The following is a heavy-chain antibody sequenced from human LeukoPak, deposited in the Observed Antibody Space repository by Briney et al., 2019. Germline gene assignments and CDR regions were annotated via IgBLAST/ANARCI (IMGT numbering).Heavy chain of an antibody. D-gene: IGHD3-10*01. CDR2: IWYDGSNK. V-gene: IGHV3-33*01. CDR1: GFTFSSYG. CDR3: ARGAMYYYGSGSYLDY. J-gene: IGHJ4*02. Sequence: GGSLRLSCAASGFTFSSYGMHWVRQAPGKGLEWVAVIWYDGSNKYYADSVKGRFTISRDNSKNTLYLQMNSLRAEDTAVYYCARGAMYYYGSGSYLDYWGQGTLVTVSS.